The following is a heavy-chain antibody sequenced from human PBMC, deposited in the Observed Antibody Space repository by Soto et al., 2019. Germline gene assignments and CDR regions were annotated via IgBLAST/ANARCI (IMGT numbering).Heavy chain of an antibody. J-gene: IGHJ6*01. CDR3: AKDLGSGYDFGYYYGMDV. CDR1: GFTFSSYG. V-gene: IGHV3-30*18. D-gene: IGHD5-12*01. CDR2: ISYDGSNK. Sequence: QVQLVESGGGVVQPGRSLRLSCAASGFTFSSYGMHWVRQAPGKGLEWVAVISYDGSNKYYADSVKGRFTISRDNSKNTLYLQMNSLSAEDTAVYYCAKDLGSGYDFGYYYGMDVW.